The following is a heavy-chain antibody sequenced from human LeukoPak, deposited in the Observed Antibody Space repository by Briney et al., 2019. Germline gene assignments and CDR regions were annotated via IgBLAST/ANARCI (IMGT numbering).Heavy chain of an antibody. D-gene: IGHD3-3*01. V-gene: IGHV1-69*05. CDR3: ARGGMFGVVITPFDY. Sequence: SVKVSCKASGCTFSGYAISWVRQAPGQGLEWMGGIIPIFGTANYAQKFQGRVTITTDESTSTAYMELSRLRSEDTAVYYCARGGMFGVVITPFDYWGQGTLVTVSS. CDR2: IIPIFGTA. CDR1: GCTFSGYA. J-gene: IGHJ4*02.